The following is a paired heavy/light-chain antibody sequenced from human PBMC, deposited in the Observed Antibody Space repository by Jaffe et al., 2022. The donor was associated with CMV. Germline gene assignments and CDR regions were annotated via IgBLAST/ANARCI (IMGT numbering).Light chain of an antibody. CDR3: QQYDNLPLT. CDR1: QDISNY. V-gene: IGKV1-33*01. Sequence: DIQMTQSPSSLSASVGDRVTITCQASQDISNYLNWYQQKPGKAPKLLIYDASNLETGVPSRFSGSGSGTDFTFTISSLQPEDIATYYCQQYDNLPLTFGQGTRLEIK. J-gene: IGKJ5*01. CDR2: DAS.
Heavy chain of an antibody. J-gene: IGHJ6*02. Sequence: EVQLVESGGGLVQPGGSLRLSCAASGFTFSSYWMSWVRQAPGKGLEWVANIKQDGSEKYYVDSVKGRFTISRDNAKNSLYLQMNSLRAEDTAVYYCARGGDYDFPLYYGMDVWGQGTTVTVSS. CDR2: IKQDGSEK. CDR3: ARGGDYDFPLYYGMDV. CDR1: GFTFSSYW. V-gene: IGHV3-7*01. D-gene: IGHD3-3*01.